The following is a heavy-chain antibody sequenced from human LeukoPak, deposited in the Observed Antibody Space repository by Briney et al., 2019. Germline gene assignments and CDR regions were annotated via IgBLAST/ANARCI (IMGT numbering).Heavy chain of an antibody. J-gene: IGHJ4*02. CDR1: GGSISSGDYY. CDR2: IYYSGST. CDR3: AREPYDYVWGSYPVGYFDY. D-gene: IGHD3-16*02. Sequence: SETLSLTCTVSGGSISSGDYYWSWIRQPPGKGLEWIGYIYYSGSTYYNPPLKSRVTISVDTSKNQFSLKLSSVTAADTAVYYCAREPYDYVWGSYPVGYFDYWGQGTLVTVSS. V-gene: IGHV4-30-4*01.